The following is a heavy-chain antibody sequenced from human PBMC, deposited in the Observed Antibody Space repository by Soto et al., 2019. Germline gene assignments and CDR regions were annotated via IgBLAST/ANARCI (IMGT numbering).Heavy chain of an antibody. CDR3: ARPISLSGNPFDH. Sequence: PGGSLRLSCVGSGFSPSNYWMHWVRQAPGKGLEWVSRITSDGSAPIYADSVKGRFTISRDNAKNTLYLQMDSLRAEDTAVYYCARPISLSGNPFDHWGQGTLVTVSS. CDR2: ITSDGSAP. J-gene: IGHJ4*02. D-gene: IGHD3-3*01. CDR1: GFSPSNYW. V-gene: IGHV3-74*01.